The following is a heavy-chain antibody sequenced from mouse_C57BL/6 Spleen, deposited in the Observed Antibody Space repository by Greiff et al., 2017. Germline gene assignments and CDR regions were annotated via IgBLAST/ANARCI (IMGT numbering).Heavy chain of an antibody. CDR2: IHPNSGST. D-gene: IGHD2-3*01. J-gene: IGHJ4*01. CDR3: ARPDGSMGAMDY. Sequence: QVQLQQPGAELVKPGASVKLSCKASGYTFTSYWMHWVKQRPGQGLEWIGMIHPNSGSTNYNEKFKSKATLTVDKSSSTAYMQLSSLTSEDSAVYYCARPDGSMGAMDYWGQGTSVTVSS. CDR1: GYTFTSYW. V-gene: IGHV1-64*01.